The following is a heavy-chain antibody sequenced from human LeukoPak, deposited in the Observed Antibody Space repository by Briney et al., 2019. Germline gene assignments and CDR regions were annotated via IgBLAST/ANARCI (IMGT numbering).Heavy chain of an antibody. V-gene: IGHV3-7*01. CDR1: GLTFRSYW. CDR2: INQGGSEK. CDR3: ARERDGRFSDY. D-gene: IGHD5-24*01. J-gene: IGHJ4*02. Sequence: GGSLRLSCAVSGLTFRSYWMSWVRQAPGKGLEWVANINQGGSEKYFVDSVRGRFTVSRDNAKNLLHLQMDTLRADDTAVYYCARERDGRFSDYWGQGTLVTVSS.